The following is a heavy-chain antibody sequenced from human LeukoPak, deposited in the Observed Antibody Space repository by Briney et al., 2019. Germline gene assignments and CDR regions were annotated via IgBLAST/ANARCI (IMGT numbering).Heavy chain of an antibody. D-gene: IGHD3-10*01. CDR3: AKADVTLIRGGGYYYGLDV. V-gene: IGHV1-69*13. CDR2: IIPIFDTT. Sequence: ASAKVSCKASGGTFTSYAFIWVRQAPGQGLEWMGGIIPIFDTTNYAQKFQGRVTITADDSTSTVYMDLSSLRSEDTAVYYCAKADVTLIRGGGYYYGLDVWGKGTTVTVSS. J-gene: IGHJ6*04. CDR1: GGTFTSYA.